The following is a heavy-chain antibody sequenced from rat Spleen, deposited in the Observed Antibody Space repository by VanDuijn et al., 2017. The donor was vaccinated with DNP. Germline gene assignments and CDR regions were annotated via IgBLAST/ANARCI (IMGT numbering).Heavy chain of an antibody. Sequence: EVQLVEYGGGLVQPGGSMKLSCAASGFTFSDFPMAWVRQTPTKGLEWFATIINDGSRTYYRDSVKGRFTISRDNAKNTQSLQMDSLRSEDTATYSCASRDNSGYGFAYWGQGTLVTVSS. CDR1: GFTFSDFP. V-gene: IGHV5-46*01. J-gene: IGHJ3*01. CDR2: IINDGSRT. D-gene: IGHD4-3*01. CDR3: ASRDNSGYGFAY.